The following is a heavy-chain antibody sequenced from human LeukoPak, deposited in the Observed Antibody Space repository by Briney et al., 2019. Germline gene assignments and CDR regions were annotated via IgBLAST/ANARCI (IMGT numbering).Heavy chain of an antibody. D-gene: IGHD3-22*01. CDR3: AKPRHYDSRGEHY. J-gene: IGHJ4*02. V-gene: IGHV3-23*01. Sequence: GGSLRLSCAASGFTFSSYAMSWVRHAPGKGLEWVSAISGSGGSTYYADSVKGRFTISRDNSKSTLYLQMNSLRAEDTAVYYCAKPRHYDSRGEHYWGQGTLVTVSS. CDR1: GFTFSSYA. CDR2: ISGSGGST.